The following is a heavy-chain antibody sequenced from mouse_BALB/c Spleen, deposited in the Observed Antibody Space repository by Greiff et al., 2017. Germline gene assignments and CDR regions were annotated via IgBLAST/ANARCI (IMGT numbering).Heavy chain of an antibody. V-gene: IGHV1-7*01. Sequence: VQLQQSGAELAKPGASVKMSCKASGYTFTSYWMHWVKQRPGQGLEWIGYINPSTGYTEYNQKFKDKATLTADKSSSTAYMQLSSLTSEDSAVYYCAREDPLYFDYWGQGTTLTVSS. CDR3: AREDPLYFDY. CDR1: GYTFTSYW. CDR2: INPSTGYT. J-gene: IGHJ2*01.